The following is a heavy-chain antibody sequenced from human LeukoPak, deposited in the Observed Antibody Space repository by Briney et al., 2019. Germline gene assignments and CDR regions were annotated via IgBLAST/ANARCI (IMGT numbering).Heavy chain of an antibody. CDR2: VNFDGSST. V-gene: IGHV3-74*03. J-gene: IGHJ4*02. CDR1: GFTFSSYW. CDR3: ARAGPPHYYFDY. Sequence: GGSLRLSCAASGFTFSSYWMHWVRQAPGKGLVWFSRVNFDGSSTKYADSVKGRFTISRDNAKNTLYLQMNSLRAEDTAVYYCARAGPPHYYFDYWGQGTLVTVSS.